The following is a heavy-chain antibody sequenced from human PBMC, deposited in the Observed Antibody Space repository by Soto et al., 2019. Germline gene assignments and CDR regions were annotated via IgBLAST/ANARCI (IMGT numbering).Heavy chain of an antibody. Sequence: EVQLVESGGGLAQPGESLRLSCAASGFTFDYYWMHWVRQAPGKGLVWVSRVHSDGTTTTYADSVKGRFTISRDNARNTVYLQISSLMAEDTAIYYCARGDRGGFDLWGHGTVVTVSS. D-gene: IGHD3-10*01. CDR3: ARGDRGGFDL. CDR1: GFTFDYYW. CDR2: VHSDGTTT. V-gene: IGHV3-74*01. J-gene: IGHJ3*01.